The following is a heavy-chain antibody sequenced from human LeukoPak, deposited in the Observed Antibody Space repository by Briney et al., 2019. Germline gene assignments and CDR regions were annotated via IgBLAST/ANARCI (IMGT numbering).Heavy chain of an antibody. CDR2: IYPGDSDT. Sequence: GESLKISCKGSRYSFTSYWIAWVRQMPGKGLEWMGIIYPGDSDTRYSPSFQGQVTISADKSISTAYLQWSSLKVSDTAMYYCARQRAHTSGLIYYDMDVWGQGTTVTVSS. CDR1: RYSFTSYW. D-gene: IGHD6-19*01. CDR3: ARQRAHTSGLIYYDMDV. V-gene: IGHV5-51*01. J-gene: IGHJ6*02.